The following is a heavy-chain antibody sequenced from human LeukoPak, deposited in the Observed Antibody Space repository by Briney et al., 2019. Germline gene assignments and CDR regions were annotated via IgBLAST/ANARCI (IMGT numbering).Heavy chain of an antibody. V-gene: IGHV4-59*01. D-gene: IGHD3-22*01. Sequence: PSETLSLTCTVSGGSISSYFWSWIRQPPGKELEWIGYIYYSGSTNYNPSLKSRVTISVDTSKNQFSLKLSSVTAADTALYYCARGNSYYDSSSYFPWESFQHWGQGTLVTVSS. J-gene: IGHJ1*01. CDR3: ARGNSYYDSSSYFPWESFQH. CDR1: GGSISSYF. CDR2: IYYSGST.